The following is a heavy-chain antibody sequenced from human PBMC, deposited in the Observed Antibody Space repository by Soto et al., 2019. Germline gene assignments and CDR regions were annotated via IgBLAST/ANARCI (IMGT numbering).Heavy chain of an antibody. Sequence: EVQLVESGGGLVKPGGSLRLSCAASGFTFSSYSMNWVRQAPGKGLEWVSSISSSSSYIYYADSVKGRFTISRDNAKNSLYLQMNSLRAEDTAVYYCAREGWGIAAAGYYWYFDLWGRGTLVTVSS. CDR3: AREGWGIAAAGYYWYFDL. CDR2: ISSSSSYI. J-gene: IGHJ2*01. CDR1: GFTFSSYS. V-gene: IGHV3-21*01. D-gene: IGHD6-13*01.